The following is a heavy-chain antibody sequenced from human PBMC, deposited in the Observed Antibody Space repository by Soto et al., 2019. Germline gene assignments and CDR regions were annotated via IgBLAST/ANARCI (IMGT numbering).Heavy chain of an antibody. CDR2: ISSSGSI. CDR3: AKDIKGSYYGSGSYYYGDFDY. J-gene: IGHJ4*02. Sequence: GGSLRLSCAASGFTFSDYYMSWIRQAPGKGLEWVSYISSSGSIGYADSVKGRFTISRDNAKNSLYLQTNSLRAEDTALYYCAKDIKGSYYGSGSYYYGDFDYWGQGTLVTVSS. V-gene: IGHV3-11*01. CDR1: GFTFSDYY. D-gene: IGHD3-10*01.